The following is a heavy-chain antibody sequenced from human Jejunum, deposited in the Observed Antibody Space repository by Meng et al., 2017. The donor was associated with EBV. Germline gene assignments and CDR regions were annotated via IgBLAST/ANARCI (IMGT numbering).Heavy chain of an antibody. CDR1: GDSVTGYNY. CDR3: ARGRGYDYGDS. V-gene: IGHV4-61*01. Sequence: QVQPQESGPGLVKPSETLSLTCSVSGDSVTGYNYWTWIRQPPGKGLEWIGNLYYAGKAIYKPSLQSRVTISVDTSKNQISLKVTSVTAADTAIYYCARGRGYDYGDSWGQGTLVTVSS. J-gene: IGHJ5*02. CDR2: LYYAGKA. D-gene: IGHD5-12*01.